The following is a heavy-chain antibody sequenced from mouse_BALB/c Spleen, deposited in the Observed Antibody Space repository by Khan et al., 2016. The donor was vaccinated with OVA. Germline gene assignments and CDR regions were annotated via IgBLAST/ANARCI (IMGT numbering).Heavy chain of an antibody. V-gene: IGHV3-8*02. CDR1: GDSITSGY. D-gene: IGHD2-14*01. CDR3: ARSTYRYAFAY. Sequence: EVQLQESGPSLVKPSQTLSLTCSVTGDSITSGYWSWIRKFPGNKLEYMGYMIYTGYTDYNPSLNSRIAITRHTAKNQYYLQLNSVTAEDTATYYCARSTYRYAFAYWGQGTLVTVSA. J-gene: IGHJ3*01. CDR2: MIYTGYT.